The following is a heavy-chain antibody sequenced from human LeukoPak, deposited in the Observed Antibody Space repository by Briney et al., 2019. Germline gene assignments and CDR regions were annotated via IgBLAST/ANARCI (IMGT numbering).Heavy chain of an antibody. V-gene: IGHV1-2*02. Sequence: ASVKVSCKASGYTFTGYYMHWVRQAPGQGLEWMGWINPNSGGTNYAQKFQGRVTMTRDTSISTAYMELSRLRSDDTAVYYCAREFEVTTVTTVDYWGQGTLVTVSS. CDR1: GYTFTGYY. D-gene: IGHD4-17*01. CDR2: INPNSGGT. CDR3: AREFEVTTVTTVDY. J-gene: IGHJ4*02.